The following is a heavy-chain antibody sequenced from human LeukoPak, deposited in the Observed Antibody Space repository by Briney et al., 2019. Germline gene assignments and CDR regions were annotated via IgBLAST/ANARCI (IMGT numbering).Heavy chain of an antibody. D-gene: IGHD2-2*01. Sequence: SETLSLTCTVSGGSINNYYWSWIRQPPGKGLEWIGYIYYSGTTNYDPSLKSRLTISVDTSKNQFSLKLTSVTAADTAMYYCARHGAGTSGKLDNWGQGTLVTVSS. CDR2: IYYSGTT. J-gene: IGHJ4*02. V-gene: IGHV4-59*08. CDR1: GGSINNYY. CDR3: ARHGAGTSGKLDN.